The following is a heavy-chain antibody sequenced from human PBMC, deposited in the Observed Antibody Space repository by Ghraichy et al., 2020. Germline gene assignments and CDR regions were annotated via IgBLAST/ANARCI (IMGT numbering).Heavy chain of an antibody. CDR3: ARYHTISSSYPFDP. CDR2: ITSSSSYT. Sequence: GESLNISCAASGFTFSDYYMSWIRQAPGKGLEWVSYITSSSSYTNYADSVKGRFTISRDNAKNSLYLQMNSLRAEDTAVYYCARYHTISSSYPFDPWGQGTLVTVSS. J-gene: IGHJ5*02. V-gene: IGHV3-11*06. D-gene: IGHD6-13*01. CDR1: GFTFSDYY.